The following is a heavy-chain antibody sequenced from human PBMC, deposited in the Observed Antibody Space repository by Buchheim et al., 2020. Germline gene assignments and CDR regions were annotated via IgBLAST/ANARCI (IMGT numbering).Heavy chain of an antibody. D-gene: IGHD3-16*02. Sequence: EVQLVESGGGLVQPGGSLRLSCAASGFTFSSYSMNWVRQAPGKGLEWVSYISSSSSTIYYADSVKGRFTIPREKSKKSLYLQMNSLRDEDTAVYYCARDRFGDSVWGSNRYMDVWGQGT. J-gene: IGHJ6*02. CDR1: GFTFSSYS. V-gene: IGHV3-48*02. CDR3: ARDRFGDSVWGSNRYMDV. CDR2: ISSSSSTI.